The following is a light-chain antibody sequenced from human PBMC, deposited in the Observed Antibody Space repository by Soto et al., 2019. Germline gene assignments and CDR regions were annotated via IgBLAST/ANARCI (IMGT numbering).Light chain of an antibody. V-gene: IGLV2-11*01. CDR1: SSDVGGYNY. Sequence: QSALTQPRSVSGSPGQSVTISCTGTSSDVGGYNYVSWYQQHPGKAPKLMIYDVSKRPSGVPDRFSGSKSGNTASLTSSGLQAEDGADYYCCSYAGSYVFGPGTKLTVL. CDR3: CSYAGSYV. J-gene: IGLJ1*01. CDR2: DVS.